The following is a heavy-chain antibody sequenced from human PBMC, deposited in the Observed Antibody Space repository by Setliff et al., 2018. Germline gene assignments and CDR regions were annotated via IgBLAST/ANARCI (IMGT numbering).Heavy chain of an antibody. CDR2: MYYSGST. D-gene: IGHD6-19*01. CDR1: GGSISSCY. J-gene: IGHJ6*03. Sequence: SETLSLTCTVSGGSISSCYWSWIRQPPGKGLEWIGYMYYSGSTNYNPSFKSRVTISVDTSKNQFSLKLSSVTAADTAVYYCARAPPSSGWTPRGYYYYYMDVWGKGTTVTVSS. V-gene: IGHV4-59*01. CDR3: ARAPPSSGWTPRGYYYYYMDV.